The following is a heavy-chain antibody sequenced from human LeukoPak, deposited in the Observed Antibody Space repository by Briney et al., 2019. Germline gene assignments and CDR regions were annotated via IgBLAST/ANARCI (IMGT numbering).Heavy chain of an antibody. CDR2: INSDGSNT. D-gene: IGHD2-2*02. CDR1: GFTFRSYW. J-gene: IGHJ5*02. Sequence: PGGSLRLSCAASGFTFRSYWMHWVRQAPGKGLVWVSHINSDGSNTDYADSVKGRFTISRDNAKNTLYLRMNSLRAEDTAVYYCASFPGLIPSWGQGTLVTVSS. V-gene: IGHV3-74*01. CDR3: ASFPGLIPS.